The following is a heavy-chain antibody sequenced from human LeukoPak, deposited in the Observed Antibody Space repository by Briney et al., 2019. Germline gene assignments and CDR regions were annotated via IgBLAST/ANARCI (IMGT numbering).Heavy chain of an antibody. CDR3: AKDFEMATNSGRYFDN. CDR1: GFTFSSYA. CDR2: ISGSGGST. Sequence: GGSLRLSCAASGFTFSSYAMSWVRQAPGKGLEWVSAISGSGGSTYYADSVKGRFTISRDSSKNTLYLQMNSLRPEDTALYYCAKDFEMATNSGRYFDNWGQGTLVTVSS. J-gene: IGHJ4*02. D-gene: IGHD5-24*01. V-gene: IGHV3-23*01.